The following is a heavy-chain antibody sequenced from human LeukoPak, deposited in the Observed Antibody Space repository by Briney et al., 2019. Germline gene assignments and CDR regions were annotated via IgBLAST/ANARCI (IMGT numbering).Heavy chain of an antibody. J-gene: IGHJ3*02. Sequence: SVKVSCKASGYTFTSYGLSWVRQAPGQGLEWMGGIIPIFGTANYAQKFQGRVTITADESTSTAYMELSSLRSEDTAVYYCATPRGQQLVPDAFDIWGQGTMVTVSS. V-gene: IGHV1-69*13. D-gene: IGHD6-13*01. CDR3: ATPRGQQLVPDAFDI. CDR2: IIPIFGTA. CDR1: GYTFTSYG.